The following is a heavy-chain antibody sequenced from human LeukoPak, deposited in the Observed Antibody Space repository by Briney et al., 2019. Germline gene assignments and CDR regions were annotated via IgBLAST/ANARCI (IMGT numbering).Heavy chain of an antibody. CDR3: AREIGPIQLHLWGSAFDY. Sequence: ASVKVSCKASGYTFSNYYIHWVRQAPGQGLEWIGIINPSGGSRSYAQQFQGRLTATRDTSTSTVYMELSSLRSEDTAVYYCAREIGPIQLHLWGSAFDYWGQGTLVTVSS. CDR1: GYTFSNYY. V-gene: IGHV1-46*01. CDR2: INPSGGSR. D-gene: IGHD5-18*01. J-gene: IGHJ4*02.